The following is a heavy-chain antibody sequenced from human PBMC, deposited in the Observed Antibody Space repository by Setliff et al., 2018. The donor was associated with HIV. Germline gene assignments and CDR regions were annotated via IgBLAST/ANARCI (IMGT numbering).Heavy chain of an antibody. CDR1: GFTFSDYY. D-gene: IGHD6-19*01. CDR3: AKSSGYSGGWIDY. CDR2: ISGSGSTM. J-gene: IGHJ4*03. V-gene: IGHV3-11*04. Sequence: PGGSLRLSCAASGFTFSDYYMSWIRQAPGKGLEWISYISGSGSTMYFADSVKGRFTISRDNAKNSLYLQMKSLRVEDTAVYYCAKSSGYSGGWIDYWGQGTTVTVSS.